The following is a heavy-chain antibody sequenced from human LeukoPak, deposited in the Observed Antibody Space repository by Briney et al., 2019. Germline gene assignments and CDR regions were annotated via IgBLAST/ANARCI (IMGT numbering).Heavy chain of an antibody. Sequence: GGSLRLSCAASGFTFSSYSMNWVRQAPGKGLEWVSYISSSSSTIYYADSVKGRFTISRDNAKNSLYLQMNSLRAEDTAVYYCAKDLYDSSGYSRLLVDYWGQGTLVTVSS. D-gene: IGHD3-22*01. CDR1: GFTFSSYS. CDR2: ISSSSSTI. V-gene: IGHV3-48*01. J-gene: IGHJ4*02. CDR3: AKDLYDSSGYSRLLVDY.